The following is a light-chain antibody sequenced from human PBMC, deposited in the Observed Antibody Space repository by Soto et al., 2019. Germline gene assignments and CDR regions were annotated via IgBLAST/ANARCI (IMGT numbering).Light chain of an antibody. CDR3: QQYGSSPPT. J-gene: IGKJ1*01. CDR1: QNVGSNY. V-gene: IGKV3-20*01. Sequence: EVVLTQSPGTLSLSPGERATLSCRAGQNVGSNYLAWYQQKPGQAPRLLIYGASSRATGIPDRFSGSGSGTDFTLTINRLEPEDFALYYCQQYGSSPPTFGQGTKVDIK. CDR2: GAS.